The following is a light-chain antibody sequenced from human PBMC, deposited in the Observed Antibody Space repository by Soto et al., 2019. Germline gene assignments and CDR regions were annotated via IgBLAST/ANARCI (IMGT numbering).Light chain of an antibody. CDR3: AAWDDSLSGSYV. CDR2: RNN. Sequence: QSVLTQPPSASGTPGQRVTISCSGSSSNIGSNYVYWYQQLPGTAPKVLIYRNNQRPSGVPDRFSGSKSGTPASLAISGLRSEDEADYYCAAWDDSLSGSYVFGKGTKVTVL. CDR1: SSNIGSNY. V-gene: IGLV1-47*01. J-gene: IGLJ1*01.